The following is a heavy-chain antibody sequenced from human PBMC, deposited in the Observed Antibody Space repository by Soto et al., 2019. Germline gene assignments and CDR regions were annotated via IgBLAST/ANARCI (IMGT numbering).Heavy chain of an antibody. V-gene: IGHV1-69*13. D-gene: IGHD3-10*01. Sequence: ASVKVSCKASGGTFSSYAISWVRQAPGQGLEWMGGIIPIFGTANYAQKFQGRVTITADESTSTAYMELSSLRSEDTAVYYCARDQVYMVRGDNWFDPWGQGTLVTV. CDR2: IIPIFGTA. CDR3: ARDQVYMVRGDNWFDP. CDR1: GGTFSSYA. J-gene: IGHJ5*02.